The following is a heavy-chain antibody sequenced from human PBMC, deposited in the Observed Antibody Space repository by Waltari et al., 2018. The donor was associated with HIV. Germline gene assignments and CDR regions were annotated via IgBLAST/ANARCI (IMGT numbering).Heavy chain of an antibody. CDR1: GASINSDSHY. V-gene: IGHV4-39*01. CDR3: ARRTYDATFDV. D-gene: IGHD3-3*01. CDR2: VYFSGST. J-gene: IGHJ3*01. Sequence: QLHESGPGLVKSSETLSLKCTVSGASINSDSHYWGWIRESPGRGLEWLGSVYFSGSTYYNPALKGRVTMAVDTSKSQFSLRLTSVTAADSAIYYCARRTYDATFDVWGLGTVVTVSS.